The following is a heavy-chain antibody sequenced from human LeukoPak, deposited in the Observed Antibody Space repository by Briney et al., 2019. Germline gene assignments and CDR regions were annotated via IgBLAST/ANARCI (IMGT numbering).Heavy chain of an antibody. CDR3: ATYDSRGYYYVDY. CDR2: ISSSSSYI. J-gene: IGHJ4*02. V-gene: IGHV3-21*01. D-gene: IGHD3-22*01. Sequence: PGGSLRLSCAASGFTFSSYSMNWVRQAPGKGLEWVSSISSSSSYIYYADSVKGRFTISRDNAKNSLYLQMNSLRAEDTAVYYCATYDSRGYYYVDYWGQGTLVTVSS. CDR1: GFTFSSYS.